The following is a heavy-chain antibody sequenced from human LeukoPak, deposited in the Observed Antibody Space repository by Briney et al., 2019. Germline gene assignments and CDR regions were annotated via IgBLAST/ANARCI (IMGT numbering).Heavy chain of an antibody. CDR2: IYSGGST. D-gene: IGHD3-10*01. CDR1: GFTVSSNY. V-gene: IGHV3-53*01. Sequence: PGGSLRLSCAASGFTVSSNYMSWVRQAPGKGLEWVSVIYSGGSTYYADSVKGRFTISRDNSKNTLYLQMNSLRAEDTAVYYCARGPRGSLWYFDLWGRGTLVTVSS. CDR3: ARGPRGSLWYFDL. J-gene: IGHJ2*01.